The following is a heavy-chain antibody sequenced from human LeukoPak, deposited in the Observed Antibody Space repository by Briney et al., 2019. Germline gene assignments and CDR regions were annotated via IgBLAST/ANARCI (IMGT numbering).Heavy chain of an antibody. V-gene: IGHV1-46*01. CDR3: ARDGRVIDAKGSGSYYIWADLDY. CDR2: INPSGGST. D-gene: IGHD3-10*01. CDR1: GYTFTSYY. J-gene: IGHJ4*02. Sequence: ASVKVSCKASGYTFTSYYMHWARQAPGQGLEWMGIINPSGGSTSYAQKLQGRVTMTTDTSTSTAYMELRSLRSDDTAVYYCARDGRVIDAKGSGSYYIWADLDYWGQGTLVTVSS.